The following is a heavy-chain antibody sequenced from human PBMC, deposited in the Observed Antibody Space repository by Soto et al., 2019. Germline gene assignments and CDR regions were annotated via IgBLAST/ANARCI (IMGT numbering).Heavy chain of an antibody. CDR3: ARNLGVVVVAATWFDP. CDR2: IKQDGSEK. CDR1: GFTFSSYW. J-gene: IGHJ5*02. V-gene: IGHV3-7*01. D-gene: IGHD2-15*01. Sequence: PGGSLRLSCAASGFTFSSYWMSWVRQAPGKGLEWVANIKQDGSEKYYVDSVKGRFTISRDNAKNSLYLQMNSLRAEDTAVYYCARNLGVVVVAATWFDPWGQGTLVTVSS.